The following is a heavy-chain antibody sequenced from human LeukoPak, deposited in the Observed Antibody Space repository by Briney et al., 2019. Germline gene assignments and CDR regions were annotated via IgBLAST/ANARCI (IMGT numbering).Heavy chain of an antibody. J-gene: IGHJ4*02. V-gene: IGHV3-23*01. D-gene: IGHD3-9*01. Sequence: GGSLRLSCAASGFTFSRYAMSWVRQAPGKGLEWVSALGVSVSGYGGSTYYADSVKGRFTISRDNAKNTLYLQMNSLRAEDTAVYYCARVRAYDILTGYYSDTFDYWGQGTLVTVSS. CDR3: ARVRAYDILTGYYSDTFDY. CDR2: LGVSVSGYGGST. CDR1: GFTFSRYA.